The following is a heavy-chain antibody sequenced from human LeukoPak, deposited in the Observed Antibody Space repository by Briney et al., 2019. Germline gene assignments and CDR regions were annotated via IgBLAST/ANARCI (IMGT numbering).Heavy chain of an antibody. D-gene: IGHD6-19*01. CDR1: GYTFTSYY. J-gene: IGHJ4*02. CDR2: INPSGGST. V-gene: IGHV1-46*01. Sequence: ASVKVSCKASGYTFTSYYMHWVRQAPGQGLEWMGIINPSGGSTSYAQKFQDRVTMTRDTSTSTVYMELSSLRSEDTAVYYCARDPYSSGWLLEISFDYWGQGTLVTVSS. CDR3: ARDPYSSGWLLEISFDY.